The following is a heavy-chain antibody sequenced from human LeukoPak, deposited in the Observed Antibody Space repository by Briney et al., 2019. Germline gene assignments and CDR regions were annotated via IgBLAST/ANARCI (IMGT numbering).Heavy chain of an antibody. V-gene: IGHV1-2*02. CDR3: ARDTDQYCGRDCYVDY. D-gene: IGHD2-21*02. CDR1: GYTFTGYY. CDR2: INSNNGDT. J-gene: IGHJ4*02. Sequence: ASVKVSCKATGYTFTGYYMQWVRQAPGQGLEWMGWINSNNGDTNYAQKFQGRVTISRDNARNSLYLQMNSLRAEDTAVYYCARDTDQYCGRDCYVDYWGQGTLVTVSS.